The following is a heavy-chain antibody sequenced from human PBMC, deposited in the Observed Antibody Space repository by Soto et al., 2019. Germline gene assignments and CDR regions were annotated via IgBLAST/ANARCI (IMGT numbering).Heavy chain of an antibody. CDR3: ASLYDSSGYYYGSESIKGDDAFDI. J-gene: IGHJ3*02. D-gene: IGHD3-22*01. Sequence: GGSLRLSCAASGFTFSSYSMNWVRQAPGKGLEWVSYISSSSSTIYYADSVKGRFTISRDNAKNSLYLQMNSLRDEDTAVYYCASLYDSSGYYYGSESIKGDDAFDIWGQGTMVTVSS. CDR1: GFTFSSYS. CDR2: ISSSSSTI. V-gene: IGHV3-48*02.